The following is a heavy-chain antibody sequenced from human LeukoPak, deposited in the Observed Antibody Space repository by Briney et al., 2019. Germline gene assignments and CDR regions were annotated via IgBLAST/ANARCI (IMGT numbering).Heavy chain of an antibody. CDR3: ARDRRYYYGSGSYSD. D-gene: IGHD3-10*01. Sequence: GASVKVSCKASGYTFTGYYMHWVRQAPGQGLEWMGWINPNSGGTNYAQKFQGRVTMTRDTSISTAYMELSRLRSDDTAVYCCARDRRYYYGSGSYSDWGQGTLVTVSS. J-gene: IGHJ4*02. CDR2: INPNSGGT. CDR1: GYTFTGYY. V-gene: IGHV1-2*02.